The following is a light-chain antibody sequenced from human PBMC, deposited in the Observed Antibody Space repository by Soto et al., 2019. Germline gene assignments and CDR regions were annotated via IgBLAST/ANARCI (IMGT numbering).Light chain of an antibody. CDR2: GDS. V-gene: IGKV3-20*01. CDR3: QQYNNWPLT. CDR1: QSVSSSY. Sequence: EIVLTQSPGTLSLSPGERATLSCRASQSVSSSYLAWYQQTPGQAPRLLIHGDSTRATGLPDRFSGSGSGTELNLTISRLQSEDFAVYYCQQYNNWPLTFGGGTKVDIK. J-gene: IGKJ4*01.